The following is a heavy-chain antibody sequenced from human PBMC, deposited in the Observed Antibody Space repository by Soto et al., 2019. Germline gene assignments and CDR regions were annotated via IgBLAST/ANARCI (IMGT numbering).Heavy chain of an antibody. D-gene: IGHD1-1*01. V-gene: IGHV5-51*01. CDR1: GYSFTSYW. Sequence: GESLKISCKGSGYSFTSYWIGWVRQMPGKGLEWMGIIYPGDSDTRYSPSFQGQVTISADKSISTAYLQWSSLKASDTAMYYCARLQGPQYPQPYYYGMDVWGQGTTVTVSS. CDR2: IYPGDSDT. J-gene: IGHJ6*02. CDR3: ARLQGPQYPQPYYYGMDV.